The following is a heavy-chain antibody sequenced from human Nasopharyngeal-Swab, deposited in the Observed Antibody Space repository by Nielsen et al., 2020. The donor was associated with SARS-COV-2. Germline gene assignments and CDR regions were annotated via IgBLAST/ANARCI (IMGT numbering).Heavy chain of an antibody. CDR3: AKAHGGGFYYYYMGV. D-gene: IGHD2-15*01. V-gene: IGHV3-30*18. CDR1: GFTFSSYG. CDR2: ISHDGSNK. Sequence: GESLKISCAASGFTFSSYGMHWVRQAPGKGLEWVAVISHDGSNKYYADSVKGRFTISRDNSKNTLYLQMNSLRAEDTAVYYCAKAHGGGFYYYYMGVWGKGTTVTVSS. J-gene: IGHJ6*03.